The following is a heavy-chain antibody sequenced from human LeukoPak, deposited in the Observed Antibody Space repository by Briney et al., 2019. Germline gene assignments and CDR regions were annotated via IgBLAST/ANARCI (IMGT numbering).Heavy chain of an antibody. J-gene: IGHJ3*02. V-gene: IGHV4-30-2*01. Sequence: SQTLSLTCTVSGGSISSGGYYWSWIRQPPGKGLEWIGYIYHSGSTYYNPSLKSRVTISVDRSKNQFSLKLSSVTAADTAVYYCARDPEDIVVVPAAKNAFDIWGQGTMVTVSS. CDR3: ARDPEDIVVVPAAKNAFDI. CDR2: IYHSGST. CDR1: GGSISSGGYY. D-gene: IGHD2-2*01.